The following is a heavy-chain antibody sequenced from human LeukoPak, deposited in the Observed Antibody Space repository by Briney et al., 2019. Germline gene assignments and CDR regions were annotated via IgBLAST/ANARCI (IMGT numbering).Heavy chain of an antibody. CDR3: ARMLRGVINPCDQ. V-gene: IGHV3-23*01. Sequence: GGSLRLSCAASGFTFSSYAMSWVRQAPGKGLEWVSAISGSGGSTYYADSVKGRFTISRDNSKNTLYLQMNSLRVDDTAVYYCARMLRGVINPCDQWGQGTLVTVSS. D-gene: IGHD3-10*01. CDR2: ISGSGGST. J-gene: IGHJ4*02. CDR1: GFTFSSYA.